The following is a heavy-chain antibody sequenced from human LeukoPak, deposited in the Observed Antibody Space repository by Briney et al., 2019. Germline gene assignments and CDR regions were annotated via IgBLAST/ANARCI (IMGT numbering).Heavy chain of an antibody. CDR3: ARSLCGSDCYLLFGFDY. CDR1: GFTFSSYW. Sequence: GGSLRLSCAASGFTFSSYWMSWVRQAPGKGLEWVANIKQDGSEKYYVDSVKGRFTISRDNAKNSLYLQMNSLRAEDTASYYCARSLCGSDCYLLFGFDYWGQGILVTVSS. D-gene: IGHD2-21*02. CDR2: IKQDGSEK. J-gene: IGHJ4*02. V-gene: IGHV3-7*01.